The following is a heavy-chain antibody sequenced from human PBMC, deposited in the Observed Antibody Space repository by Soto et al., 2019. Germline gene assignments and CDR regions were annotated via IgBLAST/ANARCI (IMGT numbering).Heavy chain of an antibody. CDR3: ARGIAAAGTDWFDP. CDR2: ISYDGSNK. Sequence: VQLVESGGGLVQPGGSLKLSCAASGFTFSGSAMHWVRQAPGKGLEWVAVISYDGSNKYYADSVKGRFTISRDNSKNTLYLQMNSLRAEDTAVYYCARGIAAAGTDWFDPWDQGTLVTVSS. J-gene: IGHJ5*02. D-gene: IGHD6-13*01. V-gene: IGHV3-30-3*01. CDR1: GFTFSGSA.